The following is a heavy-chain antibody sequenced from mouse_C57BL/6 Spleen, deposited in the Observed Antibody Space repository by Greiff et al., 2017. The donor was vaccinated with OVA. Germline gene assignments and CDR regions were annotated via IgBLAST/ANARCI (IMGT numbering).Heavy chain of an antibody. J-gene: IGHJ2*01. CDR2: IYWDDDK. CDR1: GFSLSTSGMG. V-gene: IGHV8-12*01. D-gene: IGHD1-1*01. Sequence: QVTLKESGPGILQSSQTLSLTCSFSGFSLSTSGMGVSWIRQPSGKGLEWLAHIYWDDDKRYNPSLKSRLTISKDTSRNQVLLKITSVDTADTATYYCARRGYYYGSSPYFDYWGQGTTLTVSS. CDR3: ARRGYYYGSSPYFDY.